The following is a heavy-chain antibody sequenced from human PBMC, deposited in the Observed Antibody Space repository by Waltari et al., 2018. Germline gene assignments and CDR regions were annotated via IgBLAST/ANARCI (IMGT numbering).Heavy chain of an antibody. Sequence: QVQLQESGPGLMKPSETLSLTRPVSGASITNYYWNWVRQSAGGGLEWIGRFYVGGSTDYNPSLRSRVTMSFDTSKNQFSLRLSSVTAADTAIYYCAGRYYYYMDVWGKGTTVTISS. CDR1: GASITNYY. V-gene: IGHV4-4*07. J-gene: IGHJ6*03. CDR2: FYVGGST. D-gene: IGHD3-9*01. CDR3: AGRYYYYMDV.